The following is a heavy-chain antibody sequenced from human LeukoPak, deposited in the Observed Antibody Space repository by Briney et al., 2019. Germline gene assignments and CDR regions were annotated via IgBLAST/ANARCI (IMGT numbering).Heavy chain of an antibody. CDR2: IYSGGST. J-gene: IGHJ4*02. V-gene: IGHV3-66*01. D-gene: IGHD2-2*01. CDR3: ARGYCSSTSCSHIDY. Sequence: GSLRLSCAASGFTVSSNSMSWVRQAPGKGLEWVSVIYSGGSTYYADSVKGRFTISRDNSKNTLYLQMNSLRAEDTAVYYCARGYCSSTSCSHIDYWGQGTLVTVSS. CDR1: GFTVSSNS.